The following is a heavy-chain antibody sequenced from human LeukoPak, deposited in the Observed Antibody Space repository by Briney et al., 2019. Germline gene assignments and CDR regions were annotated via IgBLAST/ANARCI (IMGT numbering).Heavy chain of an antibody. J-gene: IGHJ5*02. Sequence: PSETLSFPCTVSGGSISSYCWTWIRQPPGKGLEWIGYTFYSGSTNYNPSPKSGVTISVATTKTQFSLKLSSVTAADTAVYYSGRSFEGQVVPRGWFDPWGQGTLVTVSS. CDR2: TFYSGST. CDR3: GRSFEGQVVPRGWFDP. CDR1: GGSISSYC. V-gene: IGHV4-59*01. D-gene: IGHD3-16*01.